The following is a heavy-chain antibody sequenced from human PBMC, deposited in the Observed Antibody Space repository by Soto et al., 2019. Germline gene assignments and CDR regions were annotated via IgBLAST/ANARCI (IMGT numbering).Heavy chain of an antibody. J-gene: IGHJ6*02. V-gene: IGHV1-69*13. Sequence: SVKVSCKASGGTSSSYAISWVRQAPGQGLEWMGGIIPIFGTANYAQKFQGRVTITADESTSTAYMELSSLRSEDTAVYYCARAYGAGSYYQYYYYGMDVWGQGTTITVSS. CDR2: IIPIFGTA. CDR1: GGTSSSYA. D-gene: IGHD3-10*01. CDR3: ARAYGAGSYYQYYYYGMDV.